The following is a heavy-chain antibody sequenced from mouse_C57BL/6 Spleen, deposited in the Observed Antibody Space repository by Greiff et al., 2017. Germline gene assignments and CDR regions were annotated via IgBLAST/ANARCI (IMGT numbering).Heavy chain of an antibody. V-gene: IGHV5-6*01. Sequence: EVQLVESGGDLVKPGGSLKLSCAASGFTFSSYGMSWVRQTPDKRLEWVATISSGGSYTYYPDSVKGRFTISRDNAKNTLYLQMSSLKSEDTAMYYCAGYESYAMDYWGQGTSVTVSS. CDR3: AGYESYAMDY. CDR2: ISSGGSYT. CDR1: GFTFSSYG. D-gene: IGHD2-3*01. J-gene: IGHJ4*01.